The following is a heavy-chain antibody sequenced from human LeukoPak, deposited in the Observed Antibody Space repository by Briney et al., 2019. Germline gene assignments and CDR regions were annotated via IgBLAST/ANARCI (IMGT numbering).Heavy chain of an antibody. CDR3: ARLSADSSSSRGFDY. D-gene: IGHD2-2*01. CDR1: GASITSYY. Sequence: SETLSLTCIVSGASITSYYWTWIRQPAGKGLEWLGRIYISGSTNYSPSLKSRVTMSVDTSKNQFSLKLSSVTAADTAVYYCARLSADSSSSRGFDYWGQGTLVTVSS. J-gene: IGHJ4*02. V-gene: IGHV4-4*07. CDR2: IYISGST.